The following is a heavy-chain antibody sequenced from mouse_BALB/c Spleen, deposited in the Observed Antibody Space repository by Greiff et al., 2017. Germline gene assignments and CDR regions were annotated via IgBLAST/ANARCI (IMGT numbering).Heavy chain of an antibody. CDR1: GYSFTSYW. V-gene: IGHV1-5*01. D-gene: IGHD2-10*01. CDR3: TSPLLWEGFAY. Sequence: VQLKQSGTVLARPGASVKMSCKASGYSFTSYWMHWVKQRPGQGLEWIGAIYPGNSDTSYNQKFKGKAKLTAVTSASTAYMELSSLTNEDSAVYYCTSPLLWEGFAYWGQGTLVTVSA. J-gene: IGHJ3*01. CDR2: IYPGNSDT.